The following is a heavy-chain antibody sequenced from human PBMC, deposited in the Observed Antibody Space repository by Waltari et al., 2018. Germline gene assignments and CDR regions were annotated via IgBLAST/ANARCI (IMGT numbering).Heavy chain of an antibody. Sequence: QVQLVQSGAEVKKPGSSVKVSCKASGGTFSSYAISWVRQAPGQGLEWMGGSNPIFGTANYAQKCQGRVTMTADESTSTAYMERSSLRSEDTAGYYCARPKTYYGSGPDYYDGMDVWGQGTTVTVSS. CDR2: SNPIFGTA. J-gene: IGHJ6*02. CDR3: ARPKTYYGSGPDYYDGMDV. D-gene: IGHD3-10*01. V-gene: IGHV1-69*01. CDR1: GGTFSSYA.